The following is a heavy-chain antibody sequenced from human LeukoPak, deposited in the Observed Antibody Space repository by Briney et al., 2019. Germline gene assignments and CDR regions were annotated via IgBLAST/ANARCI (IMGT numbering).Heavy chain of an antibody. CDR1: GYSISSDYY. Sequence: SETLSLTCTVSGYSISSDYYWGWVRQPPGKGLEWIGSIYHSGSTYYNPSLKSRVTISVDTSKNQFSLKLTSVTADDTAVYYCARDRYVWGSYGALGYWGQGTLVTVSS. D-gene: IGHD3-16*01. CDR3: ARDRYVWGSYGALGY. CDR2: IYHSGST. J-gene: IGHJ4*02. V-gene: IGHV4-38-2*02.